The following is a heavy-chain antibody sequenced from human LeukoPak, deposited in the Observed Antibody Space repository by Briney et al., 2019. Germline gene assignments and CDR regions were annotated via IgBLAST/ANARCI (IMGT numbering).Heavy chain of an antibody. J-gene: IGHJ4*02. V-gene: IGHV1-69*05. D-gene: IGHD3-10*01. CDR2: IIPIFGTA. CDR1: GGTFSSYA. Sequence: ASVQVSCKASGGTFSSYAISWVRQAPGQGLKWMGRIIPIFGTANYAQKFQGRVTITTDESTSTAYMELSSLRSEDTAVYYCAREDYYGSGSYQEGIAYWGQRTLVTVSS. CDR3: AREDYYGSGSYQEGIAY.